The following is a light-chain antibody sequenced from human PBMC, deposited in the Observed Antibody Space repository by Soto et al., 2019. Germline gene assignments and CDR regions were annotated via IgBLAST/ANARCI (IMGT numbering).Light chain of an antibody. CDR2: DAS. J-gene: IGKJ5*01. CDR3: QQRSNWPPIT. V-gene: IGKV3-11*01. Sequence: TVLTQSPETLSLSQGETPPLSCKASQSVSSYLAWYQQKPGQAPRLLIYDASNRATGIPARFSGGGSGTDFTLTIDNLEPEDFAIYYCQQRSNWPPITFGQGTRLEIK. CDR1: QSVSSY.